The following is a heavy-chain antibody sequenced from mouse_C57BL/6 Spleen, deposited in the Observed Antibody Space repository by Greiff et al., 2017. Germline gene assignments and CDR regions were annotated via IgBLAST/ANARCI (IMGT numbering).Heavy chain of an antibody. J-gene: IGHJ1*03. Sequence: EVKLMESGGGLVKPGGSLKLSCAASGFTFSSYAMSWVRQTPEKRLEWVATISDGGSYSYSPDNVKGRFTISRDNAKNNLYLQMSHLKSEDTAMYYCAREVGSTVVAKGYFDVWGTGTTGTVAS. CDR2: ISDGGSYS. D-gene: IGHD1-1*01. V-gene: IGHV5-4*01. CDR3: AREVGSTVVAKGYFDV. CDR1: GFTFSSYA.